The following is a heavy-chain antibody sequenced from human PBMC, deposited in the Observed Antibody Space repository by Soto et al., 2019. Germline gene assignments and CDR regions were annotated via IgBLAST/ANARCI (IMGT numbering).Heavy chain of an antibody. CDR2: ISGSGGST. CDR3: AKDPVWSGYPDDAFDI. Sequence: GGSLRLSCAASGFTFSSYAMSWVRQAPGKGLEWVSAISGSGGSTYYADSVKGRFTISRDNSKNTLYLQMNSLRAEDTAVYYCAKDPVWSGYPDDAFDIWGQGTMVTVSS. V-gene: IGHV3-23*01. CDR1: GFTFSSYA. J-gene: IGHJ3*02. D-gene: IGHD3-3*01.